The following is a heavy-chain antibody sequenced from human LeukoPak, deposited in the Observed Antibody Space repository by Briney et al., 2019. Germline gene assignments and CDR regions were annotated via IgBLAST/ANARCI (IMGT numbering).Heavy chain of an antibody. Sequence: GGSLRLSCAASGFTFSSYWMSWVRQAPGKGLEWVANIKQDGSEKYYVDSVKGRFTISRDNSKNTLYLQMNSLRAEDTAVYYCAKDGHRYCSSTSCPDAFDIWGQGTMVTVSS. CDR2: IKQDGSEK. D-gene: IGHD2-2*01. CDR3: AKDGHRYCSSTSCPDAFDI. V-gene: IGHV3-7*01. J-gene: IGHJ3*02. CDR1: GFTFSSYW.